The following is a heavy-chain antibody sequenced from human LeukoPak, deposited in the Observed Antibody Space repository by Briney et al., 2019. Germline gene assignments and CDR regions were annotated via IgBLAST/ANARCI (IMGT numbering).Heavy chain of an antibody. CDR2: IIPIFGTA. D-gene: IGHD3-22*01. CDR1: GGTFSSYA. CDR3: AKYYYDSSGYEIPDY. Sequence: SVKVSCKASGGTFSSYAISWVRQAPGQGLEWMGGIIPIFGTANYAQKFQGRVTITADESTSTAYMELSSLRSEDTAVYYCAKYYYDSSGYEIPDYWGQGTLVTVPS. J-gene: IGHJ4*02. V-gene: IGHV1-69*01.